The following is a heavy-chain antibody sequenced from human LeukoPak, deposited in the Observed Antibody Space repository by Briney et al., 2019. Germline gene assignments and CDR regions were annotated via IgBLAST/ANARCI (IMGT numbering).Heavy chain of an antibody. CDR1: GFTFSGYS. V-gene: IGHV3-21*01. CDR3: ARSHSTYCSGGDCYSGYYYYGMDV. CDR2: ISSSSNYI. Sequence: PGGSLRLSCAASGFTFSGYSMNWVRQAPGKGLEWVSSISSSSNYIYYVDSVKGRFTISRDNADKFLYLQMSSLRAEDTAMYYCARSHSTYCSGGDCYSGYYYYGMDVWGHGTAVTVSS. D-gene: IGHD2-15*01. J-gene: IGHJ6*02.